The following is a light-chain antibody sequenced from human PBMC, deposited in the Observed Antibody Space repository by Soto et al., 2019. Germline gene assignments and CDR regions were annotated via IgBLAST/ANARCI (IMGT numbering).Light chain of an antibody. CDR3: SSYTSSSSRV. CDR1: SSDVGGYNF. J-gene: IGLJ2*01. CDR2: DVS. Sequence: QSVLTQPASVSGSPGQSITISCAGTSSDVGGYNFVSWYQQHPGKAPKLIIYDVSHRPSGVSNRFSGSKSANTASLTISGLQAEDEADYYCSSYTSSSSRVFGGGTQLTVL. V-gene: IGLV2-14*03.